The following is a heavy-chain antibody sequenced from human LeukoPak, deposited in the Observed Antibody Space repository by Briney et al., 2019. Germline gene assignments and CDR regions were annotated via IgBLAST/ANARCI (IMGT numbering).Heavy chain of an antibody. V-gene: IGHV3-23*01. J-gene: IGHJ4*02. Sequence: GGSLRLSCAASGFTFSNYAMSWVRQAPGKGLEWVSTISGSGGTTYYADSVKGRFTISRDNSKNTLFLQMNSLRAEDTVVYYCAKIYSRYFDYWGQGTLVTVSS. D-gene: IGHD5-18*01. CDR2: ISGSGGTT. CDR3: AKIYSRYFDY. CDR1: GFTFSNYA.